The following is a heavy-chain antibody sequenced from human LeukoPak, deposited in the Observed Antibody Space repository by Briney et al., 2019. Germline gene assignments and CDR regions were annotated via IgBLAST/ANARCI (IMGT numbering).Heavy chain of an antibody. CDR3: ARLIAAGVNYYYYYYMDV. V-gene: IGHV4-4*09. CDR2: IYTSGST. Sequence: PSETLSLTCTVSGGSISSYYWSWTRQPPGKGLEWIGYIYTSGSTNYNPSLKGRVTISVDTSKNQFSLKLSSVTAADTAVYYCARLIAAGVNYYYYYYMDVWGKGTTVTVSS. J-gene: IGHJ6*03. D-gene: IGHD6-13*01. CDR1: GGSISSYY.